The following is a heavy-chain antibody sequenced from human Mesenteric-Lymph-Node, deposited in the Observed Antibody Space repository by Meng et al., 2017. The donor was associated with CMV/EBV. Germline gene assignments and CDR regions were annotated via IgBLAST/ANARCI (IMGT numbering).Heavy chain of an antibody. CDR3: ARPIFWRGYHTPTLFDP. D-gene: IGHD3-3*01. Sequence: TYSSNAMSWVRQAPGQGLEWMGGIIPSLGTASYSQKFQGRVILTTDESTNTAYMELSSLRSDDTAVYYCARPIFWRGYHTPTLFDPWGQGTLVTVSS. V-gene: IGHV1-69*05. CDR1: TYSSNA. J-gene: IGHJ5*02. CDR2: IIPSLGTA.